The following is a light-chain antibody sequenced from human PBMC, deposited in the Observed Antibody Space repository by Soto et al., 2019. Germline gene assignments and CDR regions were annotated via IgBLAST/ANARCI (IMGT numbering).Light chain of an antibody. CDR3: SSYTSSSTYVI. J-gene: IGLJ2*01. V-gene: IGLV2-14*03. Sequence: QSVLTQPASVSGSPGQSITISCTGTSSDVGGYNYVSWYQQHPGKAPKLMIYDVGNRPSGVSNRFSGSKSGNTASLTISGLQAEDEADYYCSSYTSSSTYVIFGGGTKPPS. CDR1: SSDVGGYNY. CDR2: DVG.